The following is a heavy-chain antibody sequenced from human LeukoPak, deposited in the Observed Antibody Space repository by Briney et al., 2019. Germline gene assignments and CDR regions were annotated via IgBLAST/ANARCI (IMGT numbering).Heavy chain of an antibody. V-gene: IGHV3-74*01. CDR2: INSDGSST. J-gene: IGHJ5*02. Sequence: QTGGSLRLSCAASGFTVSSNYMSWVRQAPGKGLVWVSRINSDGSSTSYADSVKGRFTISRDNAKNTLYLQMNSLRAEDTAVYYCARDPYIAAAGNNWFDPWGQGTLVTVSS. CDR3: ARDPYIAAAGNNWFDP. CDR1: GFTVSSNY. D-gene: IGHD6-13*01.